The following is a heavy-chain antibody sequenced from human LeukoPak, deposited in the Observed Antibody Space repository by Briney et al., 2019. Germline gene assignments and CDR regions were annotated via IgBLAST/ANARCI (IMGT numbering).Heavy chain of an antibody. D-gene: IGHD6-13*01. CDR1: GFTFSSYA. V-gene: IGHV3-30-3*01. CDR3: ARGARYSSSWYGVFEYFQH. J-gene: IGHJ1*01. Sequence: PGGSLRLSCAASGFTFSSYAMHWVRQAPGKGLEWVAVISYDGSNKYYADSVKGRFTISRDNAKNSLYLQMNSLRAEDTAVYYCARGARYSSSWYGVFEYFQHWGQGTLVTVSS. CDR2: ISYDGSNK.